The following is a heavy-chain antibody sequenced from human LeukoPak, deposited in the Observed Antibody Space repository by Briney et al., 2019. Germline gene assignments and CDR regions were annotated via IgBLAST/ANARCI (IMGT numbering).Heavy chain of an antibody. D-gene: IGHD2-21*02. J-gene: IGHJ5*02. CDR2: LYPGVTT. Sequence: PSETLSLTCTVSGASISESYWSWIRQPAGKGLEWIGHLYPGVTTSYNASLRSRVAMSVDTSRNEISLTLTSVTGADTAVYYCARSDWYGGNCYTFRFDRWGQGTEVVVSS. CDR3: ARSDWYGGNCYTFRFDR. V-gene: IGHV4-4*07. CDR1: GASISESY.